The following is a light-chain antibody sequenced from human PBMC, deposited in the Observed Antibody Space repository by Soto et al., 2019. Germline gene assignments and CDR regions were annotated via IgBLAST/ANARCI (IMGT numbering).Light chain of an antibody. CDR3: QQSNSYPFT. J-gene: IGKJ3*01. CDR1: QDIGTW. CDR2: AAS. Sequence: DIQMTQSPSSVSASVGDRVTITCRASQDIGTWLAWFQQKPGKAPNLLIYAASSLQSGVPSRFSGSGSGTDFTLTISSPQAEDFATYYCQQSNSYPFTFGPGTKVDV. V-gene: IGKV1-12*01.